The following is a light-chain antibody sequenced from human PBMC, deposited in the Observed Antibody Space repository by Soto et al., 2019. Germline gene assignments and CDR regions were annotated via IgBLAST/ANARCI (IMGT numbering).Light chain of an antibody. Sequence: QSVLTQPPSASGTPGQRVTVSCYGSTSDIGTNAVNWFQHLRGTAPRLLIYTNNQRPSGVPDRFSGSKSGTSASLAISGLQSEDEADYYCATWHDSFYVFGTGTQLTVL. CDR1: TSDIGTNA. CDR3: ATWHDSFYV. J-gene: IGLJ1*01. V-gene: IGLV1-44*01. CDR2: TNN.